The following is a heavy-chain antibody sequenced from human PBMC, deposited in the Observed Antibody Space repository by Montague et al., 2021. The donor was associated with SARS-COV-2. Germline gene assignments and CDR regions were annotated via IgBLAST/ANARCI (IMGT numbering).Heavy chain of an antibody. V-gene: IGHV4-31*03. CDR3: ARVHFVSSGWYPDAFDI. J-gene: IGHJ3*02. Sequence: TLSLTCTVSGGSINSGGYYWSWIRQHPGKGLEWIGYIYYSGSTYYNPSLKSRLTISVDTSKNQFPLKLSSVTAADTAVYHCARVHFVSSGWYPDAFDIWGQGTMVTVSS. CDR1: GGSINSGGYY. CDR2: IYYSGST. D-gene: IGHD6-19*01.